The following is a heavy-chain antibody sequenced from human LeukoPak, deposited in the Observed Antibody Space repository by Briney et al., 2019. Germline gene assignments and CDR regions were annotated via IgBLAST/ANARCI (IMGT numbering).Heavy chain of an antibody. D-gene: IGHD6-6*01. V-gene: IGHV4-59*08. CDR1: GGSISSYY. CDR3: ARSAGSSGVQFDY. J-gene: IGHJ4*02. CDR2: IYYSGST. Sequence: SETLSLTCTVSGGSISSYYWSWIRQPPGKGLEWIGYIYYSGSTNYNPSLKSRVTISVDTSKNQFSLKLSSVTAAGTAVYYCARSAGSSGVQFDYWGQGTLVTVSS.